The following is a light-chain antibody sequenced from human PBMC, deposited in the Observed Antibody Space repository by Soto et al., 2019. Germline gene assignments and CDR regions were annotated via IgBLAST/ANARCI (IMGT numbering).Light chain of an antibody. CDR2: RAS. J-gene: IGKJ4*01. CDR1: HSISKW. V-gene: IGKV1-5*03. CDR3: QQYNSYPLT. Sequence: DIQMTQSPSTLSASVRDRVTITCLASHSISKWLAWYQQKPGKAPKLLIYRASSLESAVPLRFGGSGSGTEFSLTISCLQPDEFATYYCQQYNSYPLTFGGGTNVEIK.